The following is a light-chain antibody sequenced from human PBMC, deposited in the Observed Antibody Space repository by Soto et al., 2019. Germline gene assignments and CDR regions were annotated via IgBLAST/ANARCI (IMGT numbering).Light chain of an antibody. V-gene: IGLV2-23*02. CDR3: CLYAGSSTYV. CDR2: EVS. J-gene: IGLJ7*01. CDR1: SSDVGSYNL. Sequence: QSALTQPASVSGSPGQSITISCTGTSSDVGSYNLVSWYQQHPGKAPKLMIYEVSKRPSGVSNRFSGSKSGNTASLTISGLQAEDEADYYCCLYAGSSTYVFGTGTQLTVL.